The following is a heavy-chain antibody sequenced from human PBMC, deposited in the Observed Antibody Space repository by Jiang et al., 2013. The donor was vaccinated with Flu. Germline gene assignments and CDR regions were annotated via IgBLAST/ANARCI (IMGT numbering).Heavy chain of an antibody. CDR1: GGSISSGGYY. V-gene: IGHV4-31*03. CDR3: ARGGSGSYYIDWFDP. J-gene: IGHJ5*02. Sequence: GLVKPSQTLSLTCTVSGGSISSGGYYWSWIRQHPGKGLEWIGYIYYSGSTYYNPSLKSRVTISVDTSKNQFSLKLSSVTAADTAVYYCARGGSGSYYIDWFDPGAREPWSPSPQ. D-gene: IGHD1-26*01. CDR2: IYYSGST.